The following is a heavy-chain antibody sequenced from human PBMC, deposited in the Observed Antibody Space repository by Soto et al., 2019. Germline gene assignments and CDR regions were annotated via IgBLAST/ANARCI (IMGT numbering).Heavy chain of an antibody. V-gene: IGHV4-61*01. CDR1: GGSVSSGSYY. D-gene: IGHD3-10*01. J-gene: IGHJ6*02. CDR2: IYHSGST. CDR3: ARIAQFQSAGDYYYGMDV. Sequence: PSETLSLTCTVSGGSVSSGSYYWSWIRQPPGKGLEWIGYIYHSGSTNYNPSLKSRVTISVDKSKNQFSLKLSSVTAADTAVYYCARIAQFQSAGDYYYGMDVWGQGTTVTLSS.